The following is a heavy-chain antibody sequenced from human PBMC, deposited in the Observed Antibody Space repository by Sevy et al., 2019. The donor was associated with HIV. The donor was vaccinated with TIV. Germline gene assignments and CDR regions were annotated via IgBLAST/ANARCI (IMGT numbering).Heavy chain of an antibody. J-gene: IGHJ4*02. D-gene: IGHD3-22*01. CDR2: ISSSSSTI. CDR3: ARGVNYYDSSGSVDY. Sequence: GGSLRLSCAASGFTFSSYSMNWVRQAPGKGLEWVSYISSSSSTIYYADSVKGRFTISRDNAKNSLYLQMNSLRDEDTAVYYWARGVNYYDSSGSVDYWGQGTLVTVSS. V-gene: IGHV3-48*02. CDR1: GFTFSSYS.